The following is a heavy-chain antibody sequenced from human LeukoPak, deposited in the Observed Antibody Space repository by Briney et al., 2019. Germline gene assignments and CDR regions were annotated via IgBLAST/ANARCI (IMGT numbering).Heavy chain of an antibody. J-gene: IGHJ4*02. D-gene: IGHD3/OR15-3a*01. V-gene: IGHV4-39*01. Sequence: SETLSLTCTVSGVSISSSYSYWGWIRQPPGMGPEWIGSIYYTGNTYYNASLKSQVSISIDTSKNQFSLKLTSVTAADTAVYYCARQTGSGLFILPGGQGTLVTVSS. CDR3: ARQTGSGLFILP. CDR1: GVSISSSYSY. CDR2: IYYTGNT.